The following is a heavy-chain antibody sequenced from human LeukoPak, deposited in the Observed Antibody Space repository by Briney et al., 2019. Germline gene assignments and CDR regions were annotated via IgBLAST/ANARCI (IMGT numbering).Heavy chain of an antibody. CDR3: ARGVAGTAHFDY. CDR2: IYYSGST. Sequence: SETLSLTCTVCGGSISSYYWSWIRQPPGKGLEWIGYIYYSGSTNYNPSLKSRVTISVDTSKNQFSLKLSSVTAADTAVYYCARGVAGTAHFDYWGQGTLVTVSS. D-gene: IGHD6-19*01. CDR1: GGSISSYY. J-gene: IGHJ4*02. V-gene: IGHV4-59*08.